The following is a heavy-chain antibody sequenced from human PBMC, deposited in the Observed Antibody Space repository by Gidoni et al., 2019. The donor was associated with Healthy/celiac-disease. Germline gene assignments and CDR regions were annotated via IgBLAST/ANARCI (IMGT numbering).Heavy chain of an antibody. CDR2: IGGRGGST. CDR3: AKDASIAVAAHTDY. V-gene: IGHV3-23*01. Sequence: EVLLLESGGGLVQPGGSLRLPCAASGLTFRSDAMSWVRQAPGKGRGWVSVIGGRGGSTYYADSVKGRFTISRDNSKNTLYLQMNSLRAEDTAVYYCAKDASIAVAAHTDYWGQGTLVTVSS. J-gene: IGHJ4*02. D-gene: IGHD6-19*01. CDR1: GLTFRSDA.